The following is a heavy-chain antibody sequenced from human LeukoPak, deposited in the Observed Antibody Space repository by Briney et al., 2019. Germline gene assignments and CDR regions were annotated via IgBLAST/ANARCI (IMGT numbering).Heavy chain of an antibody. CDR1: GYTFTSYG. J-gene: IGHJ3*02. CDR2: IIPIFGTA. V-gene: IGHV1-69*13. CDR3: ARATDLIVVVPAAHDAFDI. D-gene: IGHD2-2*01. Sequence: GASVKVSCKASGYTFTSYGISWVRQAPGQGLEWMGGIIPIFGTANYAQKFQGRVTITADESTSTAYMELSSLRSEDTAVYYCARATDLIVVVPAAHDAFDIWGQGTMVTVSS.